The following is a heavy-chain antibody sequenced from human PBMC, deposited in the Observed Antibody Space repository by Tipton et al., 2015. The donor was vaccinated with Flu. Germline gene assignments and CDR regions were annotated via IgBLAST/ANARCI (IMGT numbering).Heavy chain of an antibody. Sequence: GSLRLSCAASGFTLSTYWMSWVRQAPGKGLEWVANIKQDGSEKYYVDSVKGRFTISRDNAKNSVFLQMNSLRAEDTAVYYCARAVGGAAALWGQGTMVTVSS. D-gene: IGHD6-13*01. CDR1: GFTLSTYW. CDR2: IKQDGSEK. CDR3: ARAVGGAAAL. V-gene: IGHV3-7*03. J-gene: IGHJ3*01.